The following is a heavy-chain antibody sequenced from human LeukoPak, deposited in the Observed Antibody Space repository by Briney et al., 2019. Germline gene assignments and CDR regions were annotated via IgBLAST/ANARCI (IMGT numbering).Heavy chain of an antibody. CDR2: INPNSGGT. D-gene: IGHD3-10*01. CDR3: ARGRPYYYGSGSYYAAFDI. V-gene: IGHV1-2*02. Sequence: ASVKVSCKASGYTFTGYYMHWVRQAPGQGLEWMGWINPNSGGTNYAQKFQGRVTMTRDTSISTAYMELSSLRSEDTAVYYCARGRPYYYGSGSYYAAFDIWGQGTMVTVSS. J-gene: IGHJ3*02. CDR1: GYTFTGYY.